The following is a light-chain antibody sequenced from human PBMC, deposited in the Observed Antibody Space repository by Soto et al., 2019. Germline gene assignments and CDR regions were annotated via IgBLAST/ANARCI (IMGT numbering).Light chain of an antibody. CDR2: DAS. V-gene: IGKV1-5*01. Sequence: DIQMTQSPSTLSASVGDRVTITCRASQNVNSWVALYQQKPGKAPKFLIYDASNLESGVPSRFSGRGSGTEFTLTISSLQPDDFATYYCPRYNSNSRTSGQETRV. J-gene: IGKJ1*01. CDR3: PRYNSNSRT. CDR1: QNVNSW.